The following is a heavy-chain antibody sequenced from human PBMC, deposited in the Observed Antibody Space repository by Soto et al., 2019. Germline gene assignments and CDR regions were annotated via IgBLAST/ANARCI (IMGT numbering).Heavy chain of an antibody. V-gene: IGHV1-18*01. CDR1: GYTSTSYD. Sequence: GASVKVSCKASGYTSTSYDINWVRQATGQGLEWMGWISAYNGNTKYAQKFQGRVTITADKSTSTAYMELSSLRSEDTAVYYCARDLRGGYARGDYWGQGTLVTVSS. J-gene: IGHJ4*02. CDR3: ARDLRGGYARGDY. CDR2: ISAYNGNT. D-gene: IGHD5-12*01.